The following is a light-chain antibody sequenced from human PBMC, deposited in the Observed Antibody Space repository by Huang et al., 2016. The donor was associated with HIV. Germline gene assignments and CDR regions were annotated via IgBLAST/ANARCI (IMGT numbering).Light chain of an antibody. CDR1: QDINTY. Sequence: VIWMTQSPPLVSASTGDRVTITCRVGQDINTYLAWYQQKPGKAPELLIYSASVLQGGGPSRFNGSGSGTQFSLTISCLQTEDFATYYCQQYHAFPLTFGAGTKVEI. J-gene: IGKJ4*01. CDR2: SAS. CDR3: QQYHAFPLT. V-gene: IGKV1D-8*03.